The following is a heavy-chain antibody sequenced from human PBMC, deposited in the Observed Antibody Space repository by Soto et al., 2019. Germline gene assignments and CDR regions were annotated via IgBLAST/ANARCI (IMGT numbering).Heavy chain of an antibody. CDR3: ARGDDDSGYYSSEYFHH. J-gene: IGHJ1*01. Sequence: QVQLHQWGAGLLKPSETLSLTCAVYGGSFSGYYWSWIRQPPGKGLEWLGEVNHSGSTNYNPSLKSRVTISVDKSKNHFSLKLSSVTAADTAVYYCARGDDDSGYYSSEYFHHWGQGTLVTVSS. CDR2: VNHSGST. V-gene: IGHV4-34*01. CDR1: GGSFSGYY. D-gene: IGHD3-22*01.